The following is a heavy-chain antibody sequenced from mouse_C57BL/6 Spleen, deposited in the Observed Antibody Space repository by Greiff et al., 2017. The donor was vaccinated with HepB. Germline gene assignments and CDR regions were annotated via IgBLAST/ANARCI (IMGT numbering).Heavy chain of an antibody. Sequence: QVQLQQPGAELVMPGASVKLSCKASGYTFTSYWMHWVKQRPGQGLEWIGEIDPSDSYTNYNQKFKGKSTLTVDKSSSTAYMQLSSLTSEVSAVYYCARSAYYSNYEVDYWGQGTSVTVSS. V-gene: IGHV1-69*01. CDR1: GYTFTSYW. D-gene: IGHD2-5*01. CDR2: IDPSDSYT. J-gene: IGHJ4*01. CDR3: ARSAYYSNYEVDY.